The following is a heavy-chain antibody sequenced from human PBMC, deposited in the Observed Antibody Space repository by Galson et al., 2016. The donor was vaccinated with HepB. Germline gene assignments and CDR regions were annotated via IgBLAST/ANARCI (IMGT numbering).Heavy chain of an antibody. Sequence: CAISGDSVSSKSAAWNWIRQSPSRGLEWLGRTYFRSKWYNDYALSVKSRTIISPDTSKNQLSLQLNSVTPEDTAVYYCVRGLYGSGNYYYHGLDVWGQGTTVIVSS. J-gene: IGHJ6*02. CDR1: GDSVSSKSAA. V-gene: IGHV6-1*01. D-gene: IGHD3-10*01. CDR3: VRGLYGSGNYYYHGLDV. CDR2: TYFRSKWYN.